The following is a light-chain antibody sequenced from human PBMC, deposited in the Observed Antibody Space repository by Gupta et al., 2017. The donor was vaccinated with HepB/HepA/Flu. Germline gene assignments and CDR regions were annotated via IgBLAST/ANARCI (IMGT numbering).Light chain of an antibody. CDR2: SAS. V-gene: IGKV1-17*01. CDR3: LQHNSYPLT. Sequence: DIQMTQSPSSLSASVGDRVTITCRASQGIRDDLSWYQQKPGRAPKRLIYSASSLQNGVPSRFSGSGSGTEFTLTISSLQPEDSAIYYCLQHNSYPLTFGQGTRLEI. CDR1: QGIRDD. J-gene: IGKJ5*01.